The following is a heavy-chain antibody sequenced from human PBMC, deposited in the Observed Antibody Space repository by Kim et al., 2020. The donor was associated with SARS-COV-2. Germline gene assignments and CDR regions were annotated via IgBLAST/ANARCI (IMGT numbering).Heavy chain of an antibody. CDR3: ARMIAARGDAFDI. V-gene: IGHV2-70*01. Sequence: YTTSLKTQLTTSKETSKNQVVLTMTNMDPVDTATYYCARMIAARGDAFDIWGQGTMVTVSS. D-gene: IGHD6-6*01. J-gene: IGHJ3*02.